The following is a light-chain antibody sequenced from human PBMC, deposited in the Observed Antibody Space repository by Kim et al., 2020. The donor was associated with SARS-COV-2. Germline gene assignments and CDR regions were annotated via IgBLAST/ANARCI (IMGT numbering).Light chain of an antibody. V-gene: IGKV4-1*01. CDR2: WAS. CDR1: HSSSSTSINQIA. Sequence: KATIKCKSSHSSSSTSINQIALAWYQQKLGQSPRMLIYWASTREAGVPDRFSGSGSGTDFTLTITNLRPEEVAIYYCQQYFATPLTFGGGTKLEI. CDR3: QQYFATPLT. J-gene: IGKJ4*01.